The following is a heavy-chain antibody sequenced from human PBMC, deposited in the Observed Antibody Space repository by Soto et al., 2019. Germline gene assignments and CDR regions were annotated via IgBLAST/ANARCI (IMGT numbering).Heavy chain of an antibody. V-gene: IGHV1-69*12. CDR3: STVTHGNYYNGMDV. Sequence: QVQLVQSGAEVKKPGSSVKVSCKASGGTFSSYAISWVRQAPGQGLEWMGGIIPIFGTANYAQKFQGRVTITADESTSTAYMELSRLRSEDTAVYYCSTVTHGNYYNGMDVWGQGTTVTVSS. CDR2: IIPIFGTA. J-gene: IGHJ6*02. CDR1: GGTFSSYA. D-gene: IGHD2-8*02.